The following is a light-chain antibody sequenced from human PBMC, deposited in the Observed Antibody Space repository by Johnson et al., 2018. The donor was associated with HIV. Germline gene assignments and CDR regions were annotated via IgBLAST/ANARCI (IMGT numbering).Light chain of an antibody. Sequence: QSVLTQPPSVSAAPGQKVTISCSGSSSNIGNNYVSWYQQLPGTAPKLLIYENNKRPSGIPDRFSGSKSGTSATLGITGLQTGDEADYYCGTWDTSLRARWVCGTGTKVTVL. V-gene: IGLV1-51*02. CDR1: SSNIGNNY. J-gene: IGLJ1*01. CDR3: GTWDTSLRARWV. CDR2: ENN.